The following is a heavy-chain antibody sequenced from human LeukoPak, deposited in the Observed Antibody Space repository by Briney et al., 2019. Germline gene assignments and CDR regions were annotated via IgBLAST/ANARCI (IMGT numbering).Heavy chain of an antibody. J-gene: IGHJ3*02. V-gene: IGHV4-30-4*01. CDR1: GGSISGYY. Sequence: PSETLSLTCTVSGGSISGYYWSWIRQPPGRGLGWIGYIYYSGSTYYNPSLKSRVSISVDTSKNQFPLKLSSVTAADTAVYYCARITGPYDAFDIWGQGTMVTVSS. CDR3: ARITGPYDAFDI. CDR2: IYYSGST. D-gene: IGHD1-20*01.